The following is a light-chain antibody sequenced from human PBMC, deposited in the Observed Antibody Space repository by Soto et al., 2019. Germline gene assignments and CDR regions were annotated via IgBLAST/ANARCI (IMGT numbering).Light chain of an antibody. CDR1: QSITRF. CDR3: QQNYSPPPIT. J-gene: IGKJ5*01. V-gene: IGKV1-39*01. CDR2: AAS. Sequence: DIQMTQSPSSLSASVGDRVTITCRASQSITRFLKWYQQNTGKAPKLLIYAASSLQSGVPSRFSGSGSGTDFTLTISSLQPEDFATYYCQQNYSPPPITFGQGTRLEIK.